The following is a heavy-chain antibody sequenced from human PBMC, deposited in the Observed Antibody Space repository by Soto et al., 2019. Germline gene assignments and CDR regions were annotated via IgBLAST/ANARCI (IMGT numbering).Heavy chain of an antibody. CDR1: GFIFKMYW. J-gene: IGHJ4*02. CDR3: TRGPRPISTGTGAY. Sequence: EVQLVESGGGLVPPGGSVRLSCAASGFIFKMYWMHWVRQTPGKGLVWISRIYNDGSYTDYADSVKGRFPISRDNVNDTLYLQMNHLRAEDSGLYYCTRGPRPISTGTGAYWGQGTQVTVSS. CDR2: IYNDGSYT. V-gene: IGHV3-74*01. D-gene: IGHD3-10*01.